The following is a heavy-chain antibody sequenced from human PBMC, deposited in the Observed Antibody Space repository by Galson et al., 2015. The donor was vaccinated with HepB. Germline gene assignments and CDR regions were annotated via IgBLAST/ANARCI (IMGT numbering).Heavy chain of an antibody. CDR1: GGTFSSYT. CDR3: ASGPIVGAPPPGY. V-gene: IGHV1-69*02. J-gene: IGHJ4*02. D-gene: IGHD1-26*01. Sequence: SVKVSCKASGGTFSSYTVSWVRQAPGQGLEWMGRIIPILGIANYAQKFQGRVTITADKSTSTAYMELSNLKSEDTAVYYCASGPIVGAPPPGYWGQGTLVTVSS. CDR2: IIPILGIA.